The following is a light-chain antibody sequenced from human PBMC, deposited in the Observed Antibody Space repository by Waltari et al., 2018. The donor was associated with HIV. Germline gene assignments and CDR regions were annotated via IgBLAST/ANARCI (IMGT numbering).Light chain of an antibody. CDR1: SSNIGARFD. V-gene: IGLV1-40*01. CDR2: GDN. J-gene: IGLJ3*02. CDR3: QSYDSSLSGSV. Sequence: QSVLTQPPSVSGAPGQRVTISCTGSSSNIGARFDVHWYQQLPGTAPKLLIYGDNNRPSGVPDRFYGTKSGTSASLAITGLQAEDEADYYCQSYDSSLSGSVFGGWTKLTVL.